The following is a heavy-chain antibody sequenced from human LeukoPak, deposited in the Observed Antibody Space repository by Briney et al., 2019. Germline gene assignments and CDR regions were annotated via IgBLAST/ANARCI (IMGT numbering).Heavy chain of an antibody. V-gene: IGHV4-59*01. CDR2: IYYSGST. CDR1: GGSISSYY. CDR3: ARGRSSTSFDY. Sequence: TSSETLSLTCTVSGGSISSYYWSWIRQPPGKGLEWIGYIYYSGSTNYNPSLKSRVTISVDTSKNQFSLKLSSVTAADTAVYYCARGRSSTSFDYWGQGTLVTVSS. J-gene: IGHJ4*02. D-gene: IGHD2-2*01.